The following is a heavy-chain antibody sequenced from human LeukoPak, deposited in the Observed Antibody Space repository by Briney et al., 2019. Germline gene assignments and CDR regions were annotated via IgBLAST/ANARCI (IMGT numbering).Heavy chain of an antibody. Sequence: SQTLSLTSAISGDSVSSNSAAWNWIRQSPSRGLEWLGRTYYRSKWYNDYAVSVKSRITINPDTSKNQFSLQLNSVTPEDTAVYYCAREQLWNYYYYYGMDVWGQGTTVTVSS. CDR2: TYYRSKWYN. CDR1: GDSVSSNSAA. V-gene: IGHV6-1*01. CDR3: AREQLWNYYYYYGMDV. J-gene: IGHJ6*02. D-gene: IGHD5-18*01.